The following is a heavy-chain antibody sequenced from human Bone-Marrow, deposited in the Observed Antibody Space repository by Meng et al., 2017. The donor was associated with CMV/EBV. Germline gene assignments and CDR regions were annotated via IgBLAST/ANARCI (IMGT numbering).Heavy chain of an antibody. CDR1: GFTFSSYW. D-gene: IGHD6-6*01. CDR3: AREYSSSLGGAFDI. J-gene: IGHJ3*02. CDR2: IYSGGST. Sequence: GGSLRLSCAASGFTFSSYWMSWVRQAPGKGLEWVSVIYSGGSTYYADSVKGRFTISRDNSKTTLYLQMNSLRAEDTAVYYCAREYSSSLGGAFDIWGQGKMVTVSS. V-gene: IGHV3-53*01.